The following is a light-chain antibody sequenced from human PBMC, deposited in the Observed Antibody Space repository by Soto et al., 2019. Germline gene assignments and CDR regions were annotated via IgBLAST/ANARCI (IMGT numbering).Light chain of an antibody. CDR2: AAS. CDR3: QQSYSTLLT. V-gene: IGKV1-39*01. CDR1: QSISSY. J-gene: IGKJ4*01. Sequence: DIQMTQSPSSLSASVGDRVTITCRASQSISSYLNWYQQKPGKAPKLLIYAASSLQSGVPSRFSGSGSGTDLTLTISSLQPEDFATYYCQQSYSTLLTFGGGTKLDIK.